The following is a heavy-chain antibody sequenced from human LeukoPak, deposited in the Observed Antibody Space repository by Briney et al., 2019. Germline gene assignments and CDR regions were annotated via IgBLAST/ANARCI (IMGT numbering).Heavy chain of an antibody. J-gene: IGHJ4*02. CDR1: GGSTSTSSYY. Sequence: PSQTLSLTCTVSGGSTSTSSYYWGWIRQPPGKGLECIGNIYYSGSTYYNPSLKSRVTISVDTSKNQFSLKLSSVTAADTAVYYCARDRWFGDFDYWGQGTLVTVSS. CDR2: IYYSGST. CDR3: ARDRWFGDFDY. D-gene: IGHD3-10*01. V-gene: IGHV4-39*07.